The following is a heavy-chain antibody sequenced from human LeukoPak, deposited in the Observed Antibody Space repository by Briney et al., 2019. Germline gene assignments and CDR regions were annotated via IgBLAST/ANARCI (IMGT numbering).Heavy chain of an antibody. CDR2: IYHSGST. V-gene: IGHV4-34*01. CDR3: ARGSRGDAFDI. CDR1: GGSFSGYY. Sequence: SETLSLTCAVYGGSFSGYYWSWIRQPPGKGLEWIGYIYHSGSTYYNPSLKSRVTIPVDRSKNQFSLKLSSVTAADTAVYYCARGSRGDAFDIWGQGTMVTVSS. D-gene: IGHD5-24*01. J-gene: IGHJ3*02.